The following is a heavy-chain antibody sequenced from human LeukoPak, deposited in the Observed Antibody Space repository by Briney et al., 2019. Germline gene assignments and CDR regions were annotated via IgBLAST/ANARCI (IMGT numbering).Heavy chain of an antibody. CDR1: GDSISSYY. V-gene: IGHV4-59*01. CDR2: THYSGTS. CDR3: ARHTNYFDC. Sequence: PSETLSLTCTVSGDSISSYYWSWIRQPPGKGLEWIGYTHYSGTSDYNPSLTSRVTISVYTPKTQFSLKLTSVTAADTAIYYCARHTNYFDCWGQGALVTVSS. D-gene: IGHD1-1*01. J-gene: IGHJ4*02.